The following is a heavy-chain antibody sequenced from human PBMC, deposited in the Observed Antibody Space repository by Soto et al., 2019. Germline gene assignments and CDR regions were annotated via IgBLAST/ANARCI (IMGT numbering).Heavy chain of an antibody. Sequence: VQLVESGGGLVQPGESLRLSCAASGFTFNNYWMHWVRQAPGKGLVWVSRINSEGSSTDYADSVKGRFTISRDNAKSTLYLQMNSLRAEDTAVYYCVRRLGAGSYWGQGTLVTVSS. CDR2: INSEGSST. CDR1: GFTFNNYW. V-gene: IGHV3-74*01. J-gene: IGHJ4*02. D-gene: IGHD2-15*01. CDR3: VRRLGAGSY.